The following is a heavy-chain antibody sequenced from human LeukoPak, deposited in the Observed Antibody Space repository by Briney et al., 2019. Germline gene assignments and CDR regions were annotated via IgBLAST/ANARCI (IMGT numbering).Heavy chain of an antibody. CDR1: GFTFSNYA. CDR2: ILGSGGIT. J-gene: IGHJ4*02. D-gene: IGHD3-9*01. Sequence: GASLRLSCAASGFTFSNYAMSWVRPAPGKGLECVSAILGSGGITYYADSVKGRFTVSRDNSKSTLYLQMNSLRAEDTALYYCAKWGDYDVLTGYYVPDYWGQGTLVTVSS. V-gene: IGHV3-23*01. CDR3: AKWGDYDVLTGYYVPDY.